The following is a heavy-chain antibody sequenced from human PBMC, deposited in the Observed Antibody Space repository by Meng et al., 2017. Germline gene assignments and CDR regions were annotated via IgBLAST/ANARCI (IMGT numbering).Heavy chain of an antibody. CDR2: INRDGSST. Sequence: GGSLRPSCAASGFTFSSYWMHWVRQAPGKGLVWVSRINRDGSSTSYADSVKGRFTISRDTSKNTLFLQMNSLGAEDTAIYYCARDWGSSGWYNWFDPWGQGTLVTVSS. V-gene: IGHV3-74*01. CDR3: ARDWGSSGWYNWFDP. D-gene: IGHD6-19*01. J-gene: IGHJ5*02. CDR1: GFTFSSYW.